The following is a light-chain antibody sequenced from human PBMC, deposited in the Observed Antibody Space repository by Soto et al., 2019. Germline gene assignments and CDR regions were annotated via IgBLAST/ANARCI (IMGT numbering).Light chain of an antibody. V-gene: IGKV1-39*01. Sequence: DIQMTQSPSSLSASVGDRVTITCRASQSISSYLNWYHQKPGKAPKLLIYAASSLQSGVPSRFSGSGSGTELTLTISSLQPEDFATYYCQQSYSTPGWTFGQGTKVEIK. J-gene: IGKJ1*01. CDR1: QSISSY. CDR3: QQSYSTPGWT. CDR2: AAS.